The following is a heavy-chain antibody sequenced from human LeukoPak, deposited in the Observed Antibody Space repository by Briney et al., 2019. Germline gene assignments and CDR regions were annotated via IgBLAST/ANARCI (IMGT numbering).Heavy chain of an antibody. V-gene: IGHV1-8*03. CDR2: MNPNSGNT. D-gene: IGHD2-15*01. CDR3: ARGEVVAATGRNWFDP. CDR1: GYTFTSYD. J-gene: IGHJ5*02. Sequence: ASVKVSCKASGYTFTSYDINWVRQATGQGLEWMGWMNPNSGNTGYAQKFQGRVTITADKSTSTAYMELSSLRSEDTAVYYCARGEVVAATGRNWFDPWGQGTLVTVSS.